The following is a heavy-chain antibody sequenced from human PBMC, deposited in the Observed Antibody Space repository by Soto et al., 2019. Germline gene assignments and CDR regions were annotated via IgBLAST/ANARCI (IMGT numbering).Heavy chain of an antibody. D-gene: IGHD1-1*01. V-gene: IGHV3-30*18. CDR2: IPYDGSNK. CDR3: AKGLEPRYYYYGMDV. CDR1: GFTFSSYG. J-gene: IGHJ6*02. Sequence: GGSLRLSCAASGFTFSSYGMHWVRQAPGKGLEWVAVIPYDGSNKYYADSVKGRFTISRDSSKNTLYLQMNSLRAEDTAVYYCAKGLEPRYYYYGMDVWGQGTTVTVSS.